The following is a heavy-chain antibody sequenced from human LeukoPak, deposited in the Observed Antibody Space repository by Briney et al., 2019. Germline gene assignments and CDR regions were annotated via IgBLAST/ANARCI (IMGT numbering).Heavy chain of an antibody. D-gene: IGHD3-10*01. CDR2: ISGSGGST. CDR3: AKSYYGSGTSDY. CDR1: GFTFNSYG. Sequence: GSLRLSCAASGFTFNSYGMSWVRQAPGKGLEWVSAISGSGGSTYYADSVKGRFTISRDNSKNTLYLQMNSLRAEDTAVYYCAKSYYGSGTSDYWGQGTLVTVSS. V-gene: IGHV3-23*01. J-gene: IGHJ4*02.